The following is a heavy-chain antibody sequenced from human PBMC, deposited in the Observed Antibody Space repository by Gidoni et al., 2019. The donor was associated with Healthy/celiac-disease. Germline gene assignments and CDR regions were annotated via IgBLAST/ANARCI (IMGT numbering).Heavy chain of an antibody. Sequence: QLQLQESGPGLVKPSETLSLPCTVSGGSISSSSYYWGWIRQPPGKGLEWIGSIYYSGSTYYNPSLKSRVTISVDTSKNQFSLKLSSVTAADTAVYYCATYSSSPYYYGMDVWGQGTTVTVSS. J-gene: IGHJ6*02. V-gene: IGHV4-39*01. CDR1: GGSISSSSYY. CDR3: ATYSSSPYYYGMDV. CDR2: IYYSGST. D-gene: IGHD6-6*01.